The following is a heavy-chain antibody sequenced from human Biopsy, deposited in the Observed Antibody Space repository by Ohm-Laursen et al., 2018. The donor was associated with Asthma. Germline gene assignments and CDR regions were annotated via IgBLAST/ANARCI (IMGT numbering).Heavy chain of an antibody. D-gene: IGHD5-12*01. CDR1: EFMFRSFG. Sequence: SLRLSCAASEFMFRSFGMHWVRQAPGKGLEWVAVISYDGNHKFYEDSVKGRFTISRDNSKNTLYLQMNSLRTEDTAVHYCAKRRGYSGHDNDYWGQGTLVIVSS. V-gene: IGHV3-30*18. J-gene: IGHJ4*02. CDR2: ISYDGNHK. CDR3: AKRRGYSGHDNDY.